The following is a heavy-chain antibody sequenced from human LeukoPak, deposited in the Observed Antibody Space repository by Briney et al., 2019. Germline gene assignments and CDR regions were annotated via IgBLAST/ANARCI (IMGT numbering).Heavy chain of an antibody. D-gene: IGHD3-22*01. CDR3: AKKEPIYYYDSSGYLFDY. CDR2: ISAYNGNT. CDR1: GYTFTSYG. V-gene: IGHV1-18*01. J-gene: IGHJ4*02. Sequence: ASVKVSCKASGYTFTSYGISWVRQAPGQGLEWMGWISAYNGNTNYAQKLQGRVTMTTDTSTSTAYMELRSLRSDDTAVYYCAKKEPIYYYDSSGYLFDYWGQGTLVTVSS.